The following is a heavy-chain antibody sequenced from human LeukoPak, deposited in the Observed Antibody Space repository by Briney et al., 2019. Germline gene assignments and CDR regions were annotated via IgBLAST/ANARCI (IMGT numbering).Heavy chain of an antibody. Sequence: ASVKVSCKASGYSFTAYYMHWVRQAPGQGLEWMGWIIPIFGTANYAQKFQGRVTITADESTSTAYMELSSLRSEDTAVYYCARGIAAAGNLPTYYYYYYMDVWGKGTTVTISS. CDR3: ARGIAAAGNLPTYYYYYYMDV. V-gene: IGHV1-69*13. D-gene: IGHD6-13*01. CDR1: GYSFTAYY. CDR2: IIPIFGTA. J-gene: IGHJ6*03.